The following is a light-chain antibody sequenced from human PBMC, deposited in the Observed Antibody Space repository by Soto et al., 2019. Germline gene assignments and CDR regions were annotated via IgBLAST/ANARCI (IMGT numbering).Light chain of an antibody. CDR1: QSISAY. J-gene: IGKJ5*01. CDR2: AAT. V-gene: IGKV1-39*01. Sequence: DIQMTQSPSSLFASVGDRVTITCRASQSISAYLNWYQQRPGKAPSLLIYAATRLHSGVPSRFRGRGSGTEYTRTSSSLQPEEFATYYGQRSDRSISFGQGTRLEMK. CDR3: QRSDRSIS.